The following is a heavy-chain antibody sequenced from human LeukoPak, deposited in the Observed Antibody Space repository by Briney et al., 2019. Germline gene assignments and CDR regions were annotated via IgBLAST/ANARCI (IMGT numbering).Heavy chain of an antibody. V-gene: IGHV3-48*01. CDR1: GFTFSSYS. CDR3: ARTRLGMYSFDY. D-gene: IGHD7-27*01. CDR2: ITGSISTI. Sequence: GGSLRLSCAASGFTFSSYSMNWVRQAPGKGLEWVSYITGSISTIYYADSVKGRFTISRDNAKNSVYLQMNSLRLEDTAVYYCARTRLGMYSFDYWGQGTLVTVSS. J-gene: IGHJ4*02.